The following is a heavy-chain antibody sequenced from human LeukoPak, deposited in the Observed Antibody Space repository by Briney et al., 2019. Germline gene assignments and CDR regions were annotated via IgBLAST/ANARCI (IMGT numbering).Heavy chain of an antibody. CDR2: ISGDGGST. CDR1: GFTFDDYA. CDR3: ANQPLSSGWISFDP. Sequence: GGSLRLSCAASGFTFDDYAMHWVRHAPGKGLEWVCLISGDGGSTYYADSVKGRFTISRDNSKNSLYLQMNSLRTEDTALYYCANQPLSSGWISFDPWGQGTLVTVSS. V-gene: IGHV3-43*02. J-gene: IGHJ5*02. D-gene: IGHD6-19*01.